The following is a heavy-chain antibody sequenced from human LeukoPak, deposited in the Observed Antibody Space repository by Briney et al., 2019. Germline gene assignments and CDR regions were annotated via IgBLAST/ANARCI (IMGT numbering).Heavy chain of an antibody. CDR1: GGTFSSYA. Sequence: SVKVSCTASGGTFSSYAISWVRQAPGQGLEWMGGIIPIFGTANYAQKFQGRVTITADESTSTAYMELSSLRSEDTAVYYCARDVSFSHYDTSWFDPWGQGTLVTVSS. CDR2: IIPIFGTA. D-gene: IGHD3-22*01. V-gene: IGHV1-69*13. CDR3: ARDVSFSHYDTSWFDP. J-gene: IGHJ5*02.